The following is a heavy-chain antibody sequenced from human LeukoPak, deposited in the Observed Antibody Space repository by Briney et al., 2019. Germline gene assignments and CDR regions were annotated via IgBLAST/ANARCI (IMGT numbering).Heavy chain of an antibody. Sequence: ASVKVSCKASDYTFTRYGISWVRQAPGQGLEWMGWISGSNGNTNYAQKTQDRVTFTTDTSTSTAYMELRSLRSDDTAVYYCARSRHSGTYYNYWGQGTLVTVSS. CDR3: ARSRHSGTYYNY. CDR1: DYTFTRYG. J-gene: IGHJ4*02. D-gene: IGHD1-26*01. V-gene: IGHV1-18*01. CDR2: ISGSNGNT.